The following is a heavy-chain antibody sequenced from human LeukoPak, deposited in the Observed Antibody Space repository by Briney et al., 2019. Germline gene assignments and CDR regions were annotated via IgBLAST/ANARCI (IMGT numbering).Heavy chain of an antibody. CDR3: ARDSSGDYAPGYFDY. J-gene: IGHJ4*02. V-gene: IGHV3-21*01. Sequence: GGSLRLSCAASGFTFSRYSMNWVRQAPGKGLEWVSSISSSSSYIYYADSVKGRFTISRDNAKNSLHLQMNSLRAEDTAVYYCARDSSGDYAPGYFDYWGQGTLVTVSS. D-gene: IGHD4-17*01. CDR1: GFTFSRYS. CDR2: ISSSSSYI.